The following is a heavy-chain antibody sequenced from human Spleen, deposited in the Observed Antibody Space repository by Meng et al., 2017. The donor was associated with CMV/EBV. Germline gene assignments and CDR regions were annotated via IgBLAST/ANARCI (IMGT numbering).Heavy chain of an antibody. J-gene: IGHJ4*02. Sequence: GESLKISCAASGFTFSSYAMHWVRQAPGKGLEWVAVIAYDGSNKYYADSVKGRFTISRDNSKNTLYLQMNSLRAEDTAVYYCAREGSDIVVVPAARGGYFDYWGQGTLVTVSS. D-gene: IGHD2-2*01. V-gene: IGHV3-30-3*01. CDR1: GFTFSSYA. CDR3: AREGSDIVVVPAARGGYFDY. CDR2: IAYDGSNK.